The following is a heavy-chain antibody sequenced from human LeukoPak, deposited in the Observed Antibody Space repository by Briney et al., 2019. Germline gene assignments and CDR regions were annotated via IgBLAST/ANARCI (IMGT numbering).Heavy chain of an antibody. J-gene: IGHJ4*02. Sequence: PGSSLRLSCAASGFTFSSYGMHWVRQAPGKGLEWVAVIWYDGSNKYYADSVKGRFTISRDNSKNTLYLQMNSLRAEDTAVYYCARGDSSSWNNYFDYWGQGTLVTVSS. D-gene: IGHD6-13*01. CDR2: IWYDGSNK. CDR3: ARGDSSSWNNYFDY. V-gene: IGHV3-33*01. CDR1: GFTFSSYG.